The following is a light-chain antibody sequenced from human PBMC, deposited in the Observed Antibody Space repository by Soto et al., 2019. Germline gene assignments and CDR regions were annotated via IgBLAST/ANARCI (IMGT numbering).Light chain of an antibody. CDR1: QGISSA. CDR3: QQFNSYPQT. J-gene: IGKJ2*01. Sequence: AIQLTQSPSSLSASVGDRVTITCRASQGISSALAWYQQKPGKAPKLLIYDASSLESGVPSRFSGSGYGTAFTLTISSLQPEDFATYYCQQFNSYPQTFGQGTKLEIK. CDR2: DAS. V-gene: IGKV1-13*02.